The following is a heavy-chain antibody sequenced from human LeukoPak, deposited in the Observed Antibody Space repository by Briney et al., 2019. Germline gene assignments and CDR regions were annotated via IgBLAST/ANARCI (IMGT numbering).Heavy chain of an antibody. CDR1: GVSISSYY. CDR2: IFYSGIT. D-gene: IGHD6-13*01. V-gene: IGHV4-59*01. CDR3: AKSSSWYNDCFDP. J-gene: IGHJ5*02. Sequence: SETLSLTCTVSGVSISSYYWSWLPQPPGKGLEWIGCIFYSGITNHNPSLKSRVTISVDTSKNQFSLKVSSVTAAHTAVYYCAKSSSWYNDCFDPWGEGTLVTVSS.